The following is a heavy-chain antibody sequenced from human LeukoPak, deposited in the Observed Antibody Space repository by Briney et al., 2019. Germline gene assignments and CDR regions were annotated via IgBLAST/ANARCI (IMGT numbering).Heavy chain of an antibody. Sequence: SETLSLTCTVSGGSISSSSYYWGWIRQPPGKGLEWIGSIYYSGSTYYNPSLKSRVTISADTSKNQFSLKLSSVTAADTAVYYCARQMEPPGVVVSLDYYYGMDVWGQGTTVTVSS. CDR1: GGSISSSSYY. CDR2: IYYSGST. D-gene: IGHD2-15*01. V-gene: IGHV4-39*01. J-gene: IGHJ6*02. CDR3: ARQMEPPGVVVSLDYYYGMDV.